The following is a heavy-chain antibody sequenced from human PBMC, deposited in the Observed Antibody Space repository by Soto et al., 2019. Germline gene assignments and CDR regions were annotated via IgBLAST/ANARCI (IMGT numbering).Heavy chain of an antibody. Sequence: SETLSLTCTVSGGSISSGGYYWSWIRQHPGKGLEWIGYIYYSGSTYYNPSLKSRVTISVDTSKNQFSLKLSSVTAADTAVYYCARGATTVITLSHWGQGTLVTVSS. CDR3: ARGATTVITLSH. D-gene: IGHD4-17*01. J-gene: IGHJ4*02. V-gene: IGHV4-31*03. CDR2: IYYSGST. CDR1: GGSISSGGYY.